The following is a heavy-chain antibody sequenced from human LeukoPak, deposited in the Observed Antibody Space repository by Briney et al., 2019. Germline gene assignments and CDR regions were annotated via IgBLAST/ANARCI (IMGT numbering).Heavy chain of an antibody. D-gene: IGHD2-8*01. CDR3: AKCTNGVCPDY. CDR2: IYHSGST. CDR1: GGSISSGGYY. J-gene: IGHJ4*02. V-gene: IGHV4-30-2*01. Sequence: SQTLSLTCTVSGGSISSGGYYWSWIRQPPGKGLEWIGYIYHSGSTYYNPSLKSRVTISVDRSKNQFSLKLSSVTAADTAVYYCAKCTNGVCPDYWGQGTLVTVSS.